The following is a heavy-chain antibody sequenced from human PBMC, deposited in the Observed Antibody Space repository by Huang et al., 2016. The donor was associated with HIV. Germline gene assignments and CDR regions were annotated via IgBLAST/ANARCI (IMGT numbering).Heavy chain of an antibody. CDR1: GYNFTSYD. J-gene: IGHJ4*02. D-gene: IGHD2-15*01. CDR3: ARGYCSGATCYLYFDY. Sequence: QVQLVQSGAEVKKPGASVKVSCKASGYNFTSYDINWVRQATGQGLEWTGWMNPNSGKRGYAQKFQGRVTMTRNTSMNTAYMELSGLRSEDTAVYYCARGYCSGATCYLYFDYWGQGTLVTVS. CDR2: MNPNSGKR. V-gene: IGHV1-8*01.